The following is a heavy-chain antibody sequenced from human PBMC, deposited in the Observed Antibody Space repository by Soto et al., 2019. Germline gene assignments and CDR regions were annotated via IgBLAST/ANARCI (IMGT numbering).Heavy chain of an antibody. J-gene: IGHJ4*02. D-gene: IGHD3-10*01. Sequence: GSLRLSCAASGFTVSSNYMSWVRQAPGKGLEWVSVIYSGGSTYYADSVKGRFTISRDNSKNTLYLQMNSLRAEDTAVYYCARLGWFGELYVDYWGQGTLVTVSS. CDR2: IYSGGST. CDR1: GFTVSSNY. CDR3: ARLGWFGELYVDY. V-gene: IGHV3-53*01.